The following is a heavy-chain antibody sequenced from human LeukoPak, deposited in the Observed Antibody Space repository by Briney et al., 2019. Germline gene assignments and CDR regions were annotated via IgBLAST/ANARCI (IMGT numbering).Heavy chain of an antibody. V-gene: IGHV3-30-3*01. CDR3: ARDHLPITVRVVVNAFDI. D-gene: IGHD3-22*01. J-gene: IGHJ3*02. CDR2: ISYDGSNK. CDR1: GFTFSSYA. Sequence: GGSLRLSCAASGFTFSSYAMHWVRQAPGKGLEWVAVISYDGSNKYYADSVKGRFTISRDNSKNTLYLQMNSLRAEDTAVYYCARDHLPITVRVVVNAFDIWGQGTMVTVSS.